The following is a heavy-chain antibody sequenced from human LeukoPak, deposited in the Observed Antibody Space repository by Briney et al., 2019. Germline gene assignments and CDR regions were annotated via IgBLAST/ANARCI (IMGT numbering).Heavy chain of an antibody. CDR1: GFTFSSYA. CDR2: ISRSGDST. Sequence: GGSLRLSCAASGFTFSSYAMYWVRQAPGKGLEWVSAISRSGDSTFYADSVKGRFTISRGSSQNTLYLQMNSLRAEATALYYCAKGNDWYYFDCWGQPTLVTVSS. D-gene: IGHD2-21*01. CDR3: AKGNDWYYFDC. J-gene: IGHJ4*02. V-gene: IGHV3-23*01.